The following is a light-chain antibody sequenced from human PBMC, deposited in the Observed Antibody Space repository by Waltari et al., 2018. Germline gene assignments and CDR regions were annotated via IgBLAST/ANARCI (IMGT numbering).Light chain of an antibody. CDR3: SSSAGSNKYV. Sequence: QSALTQPPSASGSPGQAVAISCTGTNSAVGSSKYVCWYQQHPGEVPKVIIYEVNKRPSGVPDRFSGSRSGNTASLTVSGLRAEDEADYYCSSSAGSNKYVFGSGTKVTVL. J-gene: IGLJ1*01. V-gene: IGLV2-8*01. CDR2: EVN. CDR1: NSAVGSSKY.